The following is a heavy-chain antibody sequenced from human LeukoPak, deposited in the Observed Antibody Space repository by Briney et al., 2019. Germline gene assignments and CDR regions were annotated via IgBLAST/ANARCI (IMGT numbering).Heavy chain of an antibody. CDR1: GFSFGDYA. V-gene: IGHV3-9*01. D-gene: IGHD1-14*01. CDR3: ATEHYY. Sequence: GGSLRLSCAASGFSFGDYAMYWARQTPGKGLEWVSGISWNSLNIAYADSVKGRFTISRDNAKNSLFLQMNSLRPEDTALYYCATEHYYWGQGTLVTVSS. J-gene: IGHJ4*02. CDR2: ISWNSLNI.